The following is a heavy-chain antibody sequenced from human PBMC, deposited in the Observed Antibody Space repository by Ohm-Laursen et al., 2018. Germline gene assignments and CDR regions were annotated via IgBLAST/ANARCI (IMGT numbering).Heavy chain of an antibody. V-gene: IGHV3-74*01. J-gene: IGHJ6*02. D-gene: IGHD5-18*01. CDR1: GFTFSSYW. CDR2: INSDGSST. CDR3: AREFTDTAMAPNYYYYGMDV. Sequence: GSLRLSCAASGFTFSSYWMHWVRQAPGKGLVWVSRINSDGSSTSYADSVKGRFTISRDNAKNTLYLQMNSLRAEDTAVYYCAREFTDTAMAPNYYYYGMDVWGQGTTVTVSS.